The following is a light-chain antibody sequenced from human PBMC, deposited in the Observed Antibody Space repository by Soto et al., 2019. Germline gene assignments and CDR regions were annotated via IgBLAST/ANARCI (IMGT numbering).Light chain of an antibody. V-gene: IGKV3-20*01. CDR2: DAS. CDR3: QQYGDSPVT. Sequence: EIVMTQSPATLSVSPGERATLSCRASQSVSSKLAWYQQKPGQAPRLLISDASDRATGIPDRFSGSGSGTDFTLTISRLVPEDFAVYYCQQYGDSPVTFGQGTKVDIK. CDR1: QSVSSK. J-gene: IGKJ1*01.